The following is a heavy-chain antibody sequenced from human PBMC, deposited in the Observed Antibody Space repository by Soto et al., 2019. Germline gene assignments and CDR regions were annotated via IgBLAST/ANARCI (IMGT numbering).Heavy chain of an antibody. CDR1: GYTFTSYG. D-gene: IGHD6-19*01. Sequence: ASVKVSCKASGYTFTSYGISWVRQAPGQGLEWMGWISAYNGNTNYAQKLQGRVTMTTDTSTSTAYMELRSLRSDDTAVYYCARAQRFRAVAAYNYWGQGTLVTVSS. J-gene: IGHJ4*02. CDR2: ISAYNGNT. CDR3: ARAQRFRAVAAYNY. V-gene: IGHV1-18*01.